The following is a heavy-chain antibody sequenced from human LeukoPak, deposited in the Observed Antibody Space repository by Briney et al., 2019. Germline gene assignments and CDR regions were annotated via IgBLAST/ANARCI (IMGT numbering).Heavy chain of an antibody. J-gene: IGHJ4*02. CDR3: ARGNGYDLDFDH. V-gene: IGHV3-33*01. CDR1: GFTFSNYG. Sequence: PGGFLRLSCATSGFTFSNYGIHWVRQAPGKGLDWVAVMWSAGSIQYYADSVKGRFTISGDNSKSTLFLQMNSLRAEDTAVYYCARGNGYDLDFDHWGQGTLVTVSS. CDR2: MWSAGSIQ. D-gene: IGHD5-12*01.